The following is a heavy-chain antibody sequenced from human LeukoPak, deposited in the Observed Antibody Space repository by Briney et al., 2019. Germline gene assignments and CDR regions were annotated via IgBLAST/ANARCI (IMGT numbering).Heavy chain of an antibody. CDR3: VKALQGRFWGSYSHAFHI. D-gene: IGHD3-16*01. Sequence: GGSLRLSCAAYGFTFSTYAMSWVRDAPGKGLEWVSDISGSDGTTYYADSVKGRFTISRDNSKNTLYLQMNSLRPEDRAVYYCVKALQGRFWGSYSHAFHIWGQGTMVTVSS. V-gene: IGHV3-23*01. J-gene: IGHJ3*02. CDR2: ISGSDGTT. CDR1: GFTFSTYA.